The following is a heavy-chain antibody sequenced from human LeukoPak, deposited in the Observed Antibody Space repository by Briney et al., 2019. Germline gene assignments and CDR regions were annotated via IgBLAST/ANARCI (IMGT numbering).Heavy chain of an antibody. CDR1: GGSISSYY. CDR3: AGATTRTRSKAIDY. J-gene: IGHJ4*02. D-gene: IGHD1-26*01. Sequence: SETLSLTCTVSGGSISSYYWSWIRQPPGKGLEWIGYIYYSGSTNYNPSLKSRVTISVDTSKNQFSLKLSSVTAADTAVYYCAGATTRTRSKAIDYWGQGTLVTVSS. V-gene: IGHV4-59*08. CDR2: IYYSGST.